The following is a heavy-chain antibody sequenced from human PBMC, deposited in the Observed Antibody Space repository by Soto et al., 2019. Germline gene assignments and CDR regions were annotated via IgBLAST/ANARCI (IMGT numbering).Heavy chain of an antibody. V-gene: IGHV3-48*01. CDR3: AHFDWFIDY. CDR2: ISDSSSTI. Sequence: SGGSLRLSCAASGFTFNTYNMNWVRQAPGKGLEWVSYISDSSSTIHYADSVKGRFTISRDNSKNTLYLQMNSLRAEDTAVYYCAHFDWFIDYWGQGTLVTVSS. J-gene: IGHJ4*02. CDR1: GFTFNTYN. D-gene: IGHD3-9*01.